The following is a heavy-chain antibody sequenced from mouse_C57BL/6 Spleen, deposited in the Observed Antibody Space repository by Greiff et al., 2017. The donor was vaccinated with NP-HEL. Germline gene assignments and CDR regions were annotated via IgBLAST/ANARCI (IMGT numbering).Heavy chain of an antibody. CDR3: ARDFYYGNPYYFDY. CDR1: GFTFSSYA. D-gene: IGHD2-1*01. V-gene: IGHV5-4*01. CDR2: ISDGGSYT. J-gene: IGHJ2*01. Sequence: DVKLVESGGGLVKPGGSLKLSCAASGFTFSSYAMSWVRQTPEKRLEWVATISDGGSYTYYPDNVKGRFTISRDNAKNNLYLQMSHLKSEDTAMYYCARDFYYGNPYYFDYWGQGTTLTVSS.